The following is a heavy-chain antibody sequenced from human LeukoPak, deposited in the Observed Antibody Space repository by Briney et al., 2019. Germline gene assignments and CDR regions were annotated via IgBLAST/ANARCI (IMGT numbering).Heavy chain of an antibody. CDR2: IRYDGSNK. CDR3: ARESPHSDY. D-gene: IGHD2-21*01. Sequence: GGSLRLSCAASGFTFSSYGMHWVRQAPGKGLEWVAFIRYDGSNKYYADSVKGRFTISRDNAKNTLFLQTNSLRAEDTAVYYCARESPHSDYWGQGTLVTVSS. V-gene: IGHV3-30*02. J-gene: IGHJ4*02. CDR1: GFTFSSYG.